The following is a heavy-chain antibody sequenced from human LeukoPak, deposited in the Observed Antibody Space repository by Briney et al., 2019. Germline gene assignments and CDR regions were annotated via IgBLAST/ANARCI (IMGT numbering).Heavy chain of an antibody. D-gene: IGHD4-23*01. V-gene: IGHV5-51*01. CDR3: ARLGSVVTAGEDAFDI. CDR2: IYPGDSDT. J-gene: IGHJ3*02. CDR1: GYSFTSYW. Sequence: GESLKISCKGSGYSFTSYWIGWVRQMPGKGLEWMGIIYPGDSDTRYSPSFQGQVTISADKSISTAYLQWSSLKASDTAMYYCARLGSVVTAGEDAFDIWGQGTMVTVSS.